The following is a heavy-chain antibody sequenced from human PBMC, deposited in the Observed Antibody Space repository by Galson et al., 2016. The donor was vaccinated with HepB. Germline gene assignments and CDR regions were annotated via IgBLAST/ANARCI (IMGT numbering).Heavy chain of an antibody. CDR3: AVTSSGQYYFDF. D-gene: IGHD3-10*01. CDR1: GYSFTNYW. Sequence: QSGAEVKKPGESLRISCKGSGYSFTNYWISWVRQMPGKGLEWMGRIDPSDSYTSCSPSFQGHVTISADKSISTAYLQWSSLKASDTAVYYCAVTSSGQYYFDFWGQGTLVTVSS. V-gene: IGHV5-10-1*01. J-gene: IGHJ4*02. CDR2: IDPSDSYT.